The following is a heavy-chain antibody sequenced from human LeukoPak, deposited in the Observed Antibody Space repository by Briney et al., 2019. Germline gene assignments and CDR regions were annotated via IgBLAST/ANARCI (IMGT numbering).Heavy chain of an antibody. Sequence: PSETLSLTCAVSGGSISSGGYYWSWIRQHPGKGLEWTGYIYYSGSTYYNPSLKSRVTISVDTSKNQFSLKLSSVTAAATAVYYCARAAIGDYYDSSDSSAADWGQGTLVTVSS. J-gene: IGHJ4*02. V-gene: IGHV4-31*11. CDR1: GGSISSGGYY. CDR3: ARAAIGDYYDSSDSSAAD. CDR2: IYYSGST. D-gene: IGHD3-22*01.